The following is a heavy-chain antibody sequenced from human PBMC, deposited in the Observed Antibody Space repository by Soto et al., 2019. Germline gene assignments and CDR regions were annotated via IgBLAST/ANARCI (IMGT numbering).Heavy chain of an antibody. CDR3: TTDNGRRGYSYGSSGDYFDY. D-gene: IGHD5-18*01. Sequence: EVQLVESGGGLVKPGGSLRLSCAASGFTFSNAWMSWVRQAPGKGLEWVGRIKSKTDGGTTDYAAPVKGRFTISRDDSKNTLYLQMNSLKTEDTAVYYCTTDNGRRGYSYGSSGDYFDYWGQGTLVTVSS. J-gene: IGHJ4*02. V-gene: IGHV3-15*01. CDR2: IKSKTDGGTT. CDR1: GFTFSNAW.